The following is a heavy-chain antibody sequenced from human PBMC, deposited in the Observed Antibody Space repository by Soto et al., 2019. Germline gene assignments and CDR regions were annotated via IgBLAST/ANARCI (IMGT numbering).Heavy chain of an antibody. Sequence: GASVKVTCKAPGYTFTGYYMHWVRQAPGQGLEWMGWINPNSGGTNYAQKFQGWVTMTRDTSISTAYMELSRLRSDDTAVYYCARGARRVTIFGVVIQTTSYFDYWGQGTLVTVSS. V-gene: IGHV1-2*04. CDR2: INPNSGGT. CDR3: ARGARRVTIFGVVIQTTSYFDY. CDR1: GYTFTGYY. D-gene: IGHD3-3*01. J-gene: IGHJ4*02.